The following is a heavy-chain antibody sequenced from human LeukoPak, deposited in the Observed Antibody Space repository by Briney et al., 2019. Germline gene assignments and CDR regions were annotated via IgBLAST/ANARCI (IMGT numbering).Heavy chain of an antibody. CDR1: GYTFTSYY. J-gene: IGHJ4*02. CDR2: INPSGGNT. Sequence: ASVKVSCKASGYTFTSYYMHWVRQAPGQGLEWMGIINPSGGNTSYAQKFQGRVTMTRDTSTSTVYMELSSLRSEDTAVYYCARGPKTGYSSGYLDYWGQGTLVTVSS. CDR3: ARGPKTGYSSGYLDY. D-gene: IGHD6-19*01. V-gene: IGHV1-46*01.